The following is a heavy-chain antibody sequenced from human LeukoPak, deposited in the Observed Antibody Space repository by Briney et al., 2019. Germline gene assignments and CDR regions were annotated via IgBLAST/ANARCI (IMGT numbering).Heavy chain of an antibody. J-gene: IGHJ4*02. CDR3: ARGDDYTSGWTSFDY. CDR2: ISSDGVST. V-gene: IGHV3-64*01. D-gene: IGHD6-19*01. Sequence: PGGSLRLSCAASGFTFSTYEMYWVRQAPGKGPEYVSVISSDGVSTYYANSVKGRFTISRDNSKNTLYLQMGSLRPEDMAVYYCARGDDYTSGWTSFDYWGQGTLVTVSS. CDR1: GFTFSTYE.